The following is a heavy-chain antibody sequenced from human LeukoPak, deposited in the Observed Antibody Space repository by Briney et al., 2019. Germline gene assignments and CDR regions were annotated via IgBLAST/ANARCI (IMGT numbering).Heavy chain of an antibody. CDR1: GYTFTSYG. V-gene: IGHV1-18*01. Sequence: ASVKVSCKASGYTFTSYGISWVRQAPGQGLEWMGWISTSNGDTKYAQKLQGRVTMTTDTSTSTAYMELRNLRSDDTAVYYCAREGLGELTLDCWGQGTLVTVSS. J-gene: IGHJ4*02. CDR3: AREGLGELTLDC. D-gene: IGHD3-16*01. CDR2: ISTSNGDT.